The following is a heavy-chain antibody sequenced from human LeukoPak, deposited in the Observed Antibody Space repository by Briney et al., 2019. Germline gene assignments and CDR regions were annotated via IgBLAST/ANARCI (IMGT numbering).Heavy chain of an antibody. D-gene: IGHD3-10*01. Sequence: GESLRLSCAASGFTFTTYWMSWVRQPPGKGLEWVAHIKQDGTEKYYVDSVKGRFTISRDNAKNSLYLQMNSLRVEDTAIYYCAKVAHYYYGSESYYFFEHWGQGTPVTASS. CDR2: IKQDGTEK. CDR1: GFTFTTYW. J-gene: IGHJ4*02. V-gene: IGHV3-7*01. CDR3: AKVAHYYYGSESYYFFEH.